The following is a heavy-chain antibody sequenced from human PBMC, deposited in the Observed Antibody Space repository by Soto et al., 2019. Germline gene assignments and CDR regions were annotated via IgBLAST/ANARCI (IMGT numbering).Heavy chain of an antibody. J-gene: IGHJ6*02. CDR3: VRQGIDYLHGLVDV. CDR1: SGPDRSHN. D-gene: IGHD4-17*01. CDR2: VYYTGDT. V-gene: IGHV4-59*08. Sequence: QVQLHQSGPRLVKPSETLSLTCTVSSGPDRSHNWGWIRQPPGRGLGWSGYVYYTGDTAYNPSLRGRVTISADTSTNDISLTLTSVTAADTAVYYCVRQGIDYLHGLVDVWGQGTTVSVSS.